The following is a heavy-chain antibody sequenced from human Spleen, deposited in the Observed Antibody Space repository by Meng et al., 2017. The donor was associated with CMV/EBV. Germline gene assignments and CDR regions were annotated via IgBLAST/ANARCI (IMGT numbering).Heavy chain of an antibody. J-gene: IGHJ5*02. CDR3: ARGPLYYDFWSGYYAGNWFDP. V-gene: IGHV4-39*07. CDR1: GGSISSSSYY. D-gene: IGHD3-3*01. CDR2: IYYSGST. Sequence: QLQLQESGPGLVKPSETLSLTCTVSGGSISSSSYYWGWIRQPPGKGLEWIGSIYYSGSTYYNPSLKSRVTISVDTSKNQFSLKLSSVTAADTAVYYCARGPLYYDFWSGYYAGNWFDPWGQGTLVPSPQ.